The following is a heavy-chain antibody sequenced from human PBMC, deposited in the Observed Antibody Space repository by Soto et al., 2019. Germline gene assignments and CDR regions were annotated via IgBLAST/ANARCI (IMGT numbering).Heavy chain of an antibody. D-gene: IGHD2-15*01. Sequence: QVPLQQWGAGLLKPSETLSLTCAVYGGSFSGYYWSWIRQPPGKGLEWIGEINHSGSTNYNPALKSRVTIPVDASKNPSTLKLSSVTAADTAVYYCERGRGGGRPDYWGQGTLVTVSS. CDR1: GGSFSGYY. CDR2: INHSGST. V-gene: IGHV4-34*01. CDR3: ERGRGGGRPDY. J-gene: IGHJ4*02.